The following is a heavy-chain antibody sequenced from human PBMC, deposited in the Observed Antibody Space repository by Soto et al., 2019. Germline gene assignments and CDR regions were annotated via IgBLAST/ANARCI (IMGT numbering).Heavy chain of an antibody. J-gene: IGHJ6*02. CDR2: ISYDGSNK. CDR3: AKGATWNSDGAYYYGMDV. D-gene: IGHD1-7*01. V-gene: IGHV3-30*18. Sequence: QVQLVESGGGVVQPGRSLRLSCAASGFTFSSYGMHWVRQAPGKGLEWVAVISYDGSNKYYADSVKGRFTISRDNSKNTLYLQMNSLRAEDTAVYYCAKGATWNSDGAYYYGMDVWGQGTTVTVSS. CDR1: GFTFSSYG.